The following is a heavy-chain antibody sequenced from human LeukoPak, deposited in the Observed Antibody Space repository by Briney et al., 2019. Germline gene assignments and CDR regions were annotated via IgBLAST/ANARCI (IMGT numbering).Heavy chain of an antibody. J-gene: IGHJ4*02. V-gene: IGHV4-31*03. CDR2: IYYTGST. CDR3: ARRGRDSSGYAHGYDY. D-gene: IGHD3-22*01. Sequence: PSETLSLTCTVSGASISSGGYYWSWIRQHPGKGLEWIGYIYYTGSTYYNSSLKSRVIVSLDTSKNQFSLKLTSVTAADTAVYYCARRGRDSSGYAHGYDYWGQGTLVTVSS. CDR1: GASISSGGYY.